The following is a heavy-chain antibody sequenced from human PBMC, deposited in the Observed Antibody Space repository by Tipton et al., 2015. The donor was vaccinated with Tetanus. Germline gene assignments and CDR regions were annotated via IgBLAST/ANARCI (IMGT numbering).Heavy chain of an antibody. V-gene: IGHV4-59*01. CDR3: ARRSYCSSSRCFDAFDL. D-gene: IGHD2-2*01. CDR2: IFHSGST. Sequence: TLSLTCTVSGVSMIDSYWNWIRQPPGKGLEWIAYIFHSGSTNYSPSLKGRVAISMDTSKNQISLKLSSVTAADTAVYYCARRSYCSSSRCFDAFDLWGQGTMVTVSS. CDR1: GVSMIDSY. J-gene: IGHJ3*01.